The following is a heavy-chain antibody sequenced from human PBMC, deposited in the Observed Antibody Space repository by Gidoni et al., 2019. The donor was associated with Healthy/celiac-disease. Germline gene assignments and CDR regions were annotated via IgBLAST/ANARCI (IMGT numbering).Heavy chain of an antibody. CDR1: GYTFTDYY. D-gene: IGHD2-21*01. CDR2: INPNSGGT. V-gene: IGHV1-2*02. CDR3: ARGTIRMDV. Sequence: QEQLVQSGAEVKKPGASVKVSCKAPGYTFTDYYMHWVRQAPGQGLEWMGWINPNSGGTKYAQKFQDRVSMTTDTSISTAYMEVSRLTSDDTAVYYCARGTIRMDVWGQGTTVTVS. J-gene: IGHJ6*02.